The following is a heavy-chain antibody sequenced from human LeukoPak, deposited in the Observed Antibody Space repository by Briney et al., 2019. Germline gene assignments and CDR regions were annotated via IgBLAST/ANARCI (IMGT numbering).Heavy chain of an antibody. CDR3: ARQSSSWLTFYYYYYMDV. Sequence: GGSLRLSCAASGFTFSDYYMSWIRQAPGKGLEWVSYISSSGSTIYYADSVKGRFTISRDNAKNSLYLQMNSLRAEDTAVYYCARQSSSWLTFYYYYYMDVWGKGTTVTVSS. J-gene: IGHJ6*03. CDR1: GFTFSDYY. D-gene: IGHD6-13*01. CDR2: ISSSGSTI. V-gene: IGHV3-11*04.